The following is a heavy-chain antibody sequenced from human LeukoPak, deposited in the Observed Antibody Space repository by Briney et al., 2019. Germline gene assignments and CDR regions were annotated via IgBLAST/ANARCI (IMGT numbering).Heavy chain of an antibody. D-gene: IGHD4-11*01. CDR3: ARDPTTQTFDY. J-gene: IGHJ4*02. CDR2: ISTYNGNT. CDR1: GYTFTSYG. Sequence: ASVKVSCKASGYTFTSYGISWVRQAPGQGLEWMGWISTYNGNTNYAQKLQGRVTMTTDTSTTTAYMELRSLTSDDTAVYYCARDPTTQTFDYWGQGSLVTVSS. V-gene: IGHV1-18*01.